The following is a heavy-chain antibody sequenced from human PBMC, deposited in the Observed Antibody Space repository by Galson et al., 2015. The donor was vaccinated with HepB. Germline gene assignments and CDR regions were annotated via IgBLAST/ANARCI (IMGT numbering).Heavy chain of an antibody. D-gene: IGHD3-22*01. V-gene: IGHV4-30-4*07. J-gene: IGHJ4*02. CDR1: GGSVSSGSDS. CDR3: ARAAYFDSSAYYGGFGS. CDR2: IFYSGIT. Sequence: TLSLTCAVSGGSVSSGSDSWRWIRQPPGKGLAWIGYIFYSGITYYNPSLGTRVKISSDMSKNQFSLKLRSVTAADTAMYYCARAAYFDSSAYYGGFGSWGQGTLVVVSS.